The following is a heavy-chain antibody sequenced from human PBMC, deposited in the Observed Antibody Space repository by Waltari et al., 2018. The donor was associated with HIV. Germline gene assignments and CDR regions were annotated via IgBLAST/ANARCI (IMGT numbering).Heavy chain of an antibody. CDR3: ARSPDIVVGTFDY. D-gene: IGHD2-15*01. V-gene: IGHV4-39*01. Sequence: QLQLQESGPGLVKPSETLSLTCTVSGGSISSSSYYWGWIRQPPGKGLEWIGSIYYSGSTYYNPALKSRVTISVDTSKNQFSLKLSSVTAADTAVYYCARSPDIVVGTFDYWGQGTLVIVSS. CDR1: GGSISSSSYY. CDR2: IYYSGST. J-gene: IGHJ4*02.